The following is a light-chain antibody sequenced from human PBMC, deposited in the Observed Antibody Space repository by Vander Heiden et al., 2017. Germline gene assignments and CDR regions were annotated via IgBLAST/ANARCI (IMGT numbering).Light chain of an antibody. J-gene: IGKJ1*01. V-gene: IGKV4-1*01. Sequence: DSVLTQSPHCLPVSLGERATSHGKSSQSALYSSNNKNYVAWYQQKPGQPPKLLIYWACTRESGVPNRFSGSGSGTDITLTISSLQAEDVAVYYCQQYYCTPSWTFGQGTKVEIK. CDR3: QQYYCTPSWT. CDR1: QSALYSSNNKNY. CDR2: WAC.